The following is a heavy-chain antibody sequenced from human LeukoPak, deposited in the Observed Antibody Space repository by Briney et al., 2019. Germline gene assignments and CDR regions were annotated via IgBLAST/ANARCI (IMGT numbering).Heavy chain of an antibody. Sequence: SETLSLTCSVSGGSVTSGGSCCSWIRQHPGKGLEWNGNICTSGTTYYNPSLRSRITVSGDTPEKQFSLKLNFVTAADTAVYYCARAANHAFGIWGQGTMVIVSS. CDR2: ICTSGTT. J-gene: IGHJ3*02. V-gene: IGHV4-31*03. CDR3: ARAANHAFGI. CDR1: GGSVTSGGSC.